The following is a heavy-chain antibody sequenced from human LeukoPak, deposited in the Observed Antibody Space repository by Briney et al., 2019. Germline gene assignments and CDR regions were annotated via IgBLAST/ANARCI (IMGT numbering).Heavy chain of an antibody. D-gene: IGHD3-9*01. CDR1: GGSFSGYY. CDR2: ISSSGSTI. CDR3: AKTGSRGGTFRPSYYYYYMDV. V-gene: IGHV3-11*04. Sequence: LSFTCAVYGGSFSGYYWSWIRQPPGKGLEWVSYISSSGSTIYYADSVKGRFTISRDNAKNSLYLQMNSLRPEDTAVYYCAKTGSRGGTFRPSYYYYYMDVWGEGTTVTISS. J-gene: IGHJ6*03.